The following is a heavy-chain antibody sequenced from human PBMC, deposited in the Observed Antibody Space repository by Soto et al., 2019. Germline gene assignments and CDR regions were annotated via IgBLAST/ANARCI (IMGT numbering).Heavy chain of an antibody. D-gene: IGHD7-27*01. CDR2: IYPGDSDT. J-gene: IGHJ6*02. V-gene: IGHV5-51*01. CDR3: ARLKGEGVNSGPRGSYYGMDV. CDR1: GYSFTSYW. Sequence: SGESLKISCKGSGYSFTSYWIGWVRQLPGKCLEWMGIIYPGDSDTRYSPSFQGQVTISADKSISTAYLQWSSLKASDAAMYYCARLKGEGVNSGPRGSYYGMDVWGQGTTVTVSS.